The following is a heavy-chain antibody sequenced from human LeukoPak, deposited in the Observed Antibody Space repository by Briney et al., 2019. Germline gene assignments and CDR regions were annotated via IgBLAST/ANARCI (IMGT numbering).Heavy chain of an antibody. D-gene: IGHD3-16*01. V-gene: IGHV1-8*01. J-gene: IGHJ5*02. CDR2: INPNSGNT. CDR1: EYTFTNYD. Sequence: ASVQVSCKASEYTFTNYDINWVRQATGQGLEWMGWINPNSGNTGYTQKFQGRVTMTRNTSLSTAYMELTSLKSEDTAVYYCARSLGTYWGKDFLNWFDPWGQGTLVTVSS. CDR3: ARSLGTYWGKDFLNWFDP.